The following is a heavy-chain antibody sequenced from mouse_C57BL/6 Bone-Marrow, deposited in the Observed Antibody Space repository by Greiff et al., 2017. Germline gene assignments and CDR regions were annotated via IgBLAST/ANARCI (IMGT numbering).Heavy chain of an antibody. CDR2: IYPGSGST. V-gene: IGHV1-55*01. D-gene: IGHD1-1*02. CDR3: ARSRVEGDY. J-gene: IGHJ2*01. CDR1: GYTFTSYW. Sequence: QVQLQQPGTELVKPGASVKLSCKASGYTFTSYWMHWVKQRPGQGLEWIGDIYPGSGSTNYNEKFKSKATLTVDTSSSTAYMQLSSLTSEDSAVYYCARSRVEGDYWGQGTTLTVSS.